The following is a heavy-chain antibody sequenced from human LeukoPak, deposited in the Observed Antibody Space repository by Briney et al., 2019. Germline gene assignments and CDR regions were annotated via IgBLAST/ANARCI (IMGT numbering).Heavy chain of an antibody. Sequence: ASVTVSCKASGYTFTSYGISWVRQAPGQGLQGMGWISAYNGNTNYAQKLQGRVTMTTDTSTSTAYMELRSLRSDDTAVYYCARDLLNSGYVYWGQGTLVTVSS. CDR1: GYTFTSYG. J-gene: IGHJ4*02. V-gene: IGHV1-18*01. CDR2: ISAYNGNT. D-gene: IGHD5-12*01. CDR3: ARDLLNSGYVY.